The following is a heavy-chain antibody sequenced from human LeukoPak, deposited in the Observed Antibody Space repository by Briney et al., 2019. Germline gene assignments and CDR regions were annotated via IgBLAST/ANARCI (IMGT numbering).Heavy chain of an antibody. V-gene: IGHV3-30-3*01. CDR1: GFTFSSYA. D-gene: IGHD3-9*01. Sequence: GGSLRLSCAASGFTFSSYAMHWVRQAPGKGLEWVAVISYDGSNKYYADSVKGRFTISRDNSKNTLYLQMNSLRAEDSAVYYCARGYFDWLLSYFDYWGQGTLVTVSS. CDR3: ARGYFDWLLSYFDY. J-gene: IGHJ4*02. CDR2: ISYDGSNK.